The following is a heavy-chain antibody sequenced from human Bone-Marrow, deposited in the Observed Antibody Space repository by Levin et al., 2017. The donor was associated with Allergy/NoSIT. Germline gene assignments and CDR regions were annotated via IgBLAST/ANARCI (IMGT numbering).Heavy chain of an antibody. CDR3: GRGDCYSGSCYGPDWCDA. CDR1: GYTFTSYN. Sequence: GESLKISCKTSGYTFTSYNVYWVRQAPGQGLEWMGYINPNSGNTGYAQTFQGRVTMTRNSSITTAYMELSGLRSEDTAMYFCGRGDCYSGSCYGPDWCDAWGQGTQVTVSS. CDR2: INPNSGNT. V-gene: IGHV1-8*02. J-gene: IGHJ5*02. D-gene: IGHD2-15*01.